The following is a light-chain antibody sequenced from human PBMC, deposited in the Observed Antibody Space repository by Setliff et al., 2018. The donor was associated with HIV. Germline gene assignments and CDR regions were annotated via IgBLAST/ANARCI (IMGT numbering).Light chain of an antibody. Sequence: QSVLTQPPSVPGSPGQSVTISCTGTSSDVGTYDYVSWYQQHPGKAPKLMIYDVSQRPSGVPDRFSGPKSGNTASLTISGLQAVDEADYCCCAYAGSYTSLYVFGTGTKVTVL. J-gene: IGLJ1*01. V-gene: IGLV2-11*01. CDR2: DVS. CDR3: CAYAGSYTSLYV. CDR1: SSDVGTYDY.